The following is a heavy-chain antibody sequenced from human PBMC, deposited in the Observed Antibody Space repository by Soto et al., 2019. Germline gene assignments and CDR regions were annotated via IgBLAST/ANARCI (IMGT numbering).Heavy chain of an antibody. CDR2: IFSNDEK. CDR3: ASTYSTSWYWFDP. Sequence: QVTVKESGPVLVKPTETLTLTCTASGFSLSNAGLGVSWIRQPPGKALEWLAHIFSNDEKSYSTSLKSRLTISKDTSKSQVVLTMTNMYPVDTATYYCASTYSTSWYWFDPWGQGTLVTVSS. D-gene: IGHD6-13*01. J-gene: IGHJ5*02. V-gene: IGHV2-26*04. CDR1: GFSLSNAGLG.